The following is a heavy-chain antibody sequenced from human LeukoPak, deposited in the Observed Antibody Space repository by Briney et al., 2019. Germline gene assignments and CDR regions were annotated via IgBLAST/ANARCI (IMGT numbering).Heavy chain of an antibody. CDR1: GFTFSSYA. J-gene: IGHJ3*02. CDR3: ASDDYYDSSGQLDAFDI. CDR2: ISGSGSST. V-gene: IGHV3-23*01. Sequence: GGTLRLSCAASGFTFSSYAMSWVRQAPGKGLEWISGISGSGSSTYYADSVKGRFTISRDNSKNTLYLQMNSLRVEDTAVYYCASDDYYDSSGQLDAFDIWGQGTMVSVSS. D-gene: IGHD3-22*01.